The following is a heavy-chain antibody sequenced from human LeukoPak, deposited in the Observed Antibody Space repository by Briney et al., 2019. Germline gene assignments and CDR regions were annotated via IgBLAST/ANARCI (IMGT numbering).Heavy chain of an antibody. D-gene: IGHD4-11*01. J-gene: IGHJ4*02. Sequence: GGSLRLSCAASGFTFDDYAMHWVRQAPGKGLEWVSGISWNSGSIGYADSVKGRFTISRDNAKNSLYLQMNSLRAEDTAVYYCARGSNYDYWGQGTLVTVSS. CDR2: ISWNSGSI. V-gene: IGHV3-9*01. CDR1: GFTFDDYA. CDR3: ARGSNYDY.